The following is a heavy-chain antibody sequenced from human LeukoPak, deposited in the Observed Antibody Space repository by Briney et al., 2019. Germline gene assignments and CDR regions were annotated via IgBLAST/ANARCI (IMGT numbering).Heavy chain of an antibody. V-gene: IGHV4-59*08. CDR1: RVSISRYY. J-gene: IGHJ3*02. Sequence: SETLSLTCTVSRVSISRYYWSWIRQPPGRGLEWIGYIYYTGSTTYNPSLRSRVTMSVDTSKNQFSLKLSSVTAADTAVYFCARGPYSYDSSGAFDIWGQGTMVTVSS. CDR3: ARGPYSYDSSGAFDI. D-gene: IGHD3-22*01. CDR2: IYYTGST.